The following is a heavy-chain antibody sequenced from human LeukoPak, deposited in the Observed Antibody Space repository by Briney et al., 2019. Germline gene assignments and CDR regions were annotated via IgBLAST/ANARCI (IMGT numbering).Heavy chain of an antibody. CDR2: ISAYNGNT. D-gene: IGHD2-2*01. CDR3: ARDGDAIVVVPAARLTPLDY. Sequence: ASVKVSCKASGNTFTSYGISWVRQAPGQGLEWMGWISAYNGNTNYAQKLQGRVTMTTDTSTSTAYMELRSLRSDDTAVDYCARDGDAIVVVPAARLTPLDYWGQGTLVTVSS. V-gene: IGHV1-18*01. CDR1: GNTFTSYG. J-gene: IGHJ4*02.